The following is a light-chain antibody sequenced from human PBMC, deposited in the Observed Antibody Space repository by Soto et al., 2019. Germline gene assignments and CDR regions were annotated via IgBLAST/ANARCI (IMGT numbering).Light chain of an antibody. V-gene: IGKV1-39*01. CDR1: QTVSSY. J-gene: IGKJ5*01. CDR3: QQSFATGT. CDR2: ATS. Sequence: IDNVTRRSSQTVSSYLNWYQQKPGTVPKLLIYATSNLQSGVPSRFSGRGFGTDFTRIICRQQPGDAATYYCQQSFATGTLGQGTRLEIK.